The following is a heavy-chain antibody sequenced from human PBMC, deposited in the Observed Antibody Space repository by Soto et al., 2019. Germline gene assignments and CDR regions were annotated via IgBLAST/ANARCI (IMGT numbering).Heavy chain of an antibody. CDR1: GFNFRSYA. J-gene: IGHJ5*02. Sequence: QVQLVESGGGVVQAGRPLRLSCAASGFNFRSYAIHWVRQAPGKGLEWVAVISYDGSLEYYADSVKGRFTISRDNSKSTQYLQMNSLRGEDRAVYYWASVGHTSSWNWLDPWGQVTLVTVSS. V-gene: IGHV3-30*04. CDR2: ISYDGSLE. CDR3: ASVGHTSSWNWLDP. D-gene: IGHD6-13*01.